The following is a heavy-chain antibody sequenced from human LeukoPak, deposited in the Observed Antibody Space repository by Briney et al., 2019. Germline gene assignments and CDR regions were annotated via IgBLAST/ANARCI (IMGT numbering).Heavy chain of an antibody. CDR1: GYTLTELS. Sequence: GASVKVSCKVSGYTLTELSMHWVRQAPGKGLEWMGGFDPEDGETIYAQKFQGRVTMTEDTSTDTAYMELSNLRSEDTAVYYCATYLRIIGRWLQYYWGQGTLVTVSS. D-gene: IGHD5-24*01. CDR2: FDPEDGET. V-gene: IGHV1-24*01. CDR3: ATYLRIIGRWLQYY. J-gene: IGHJ4*02.